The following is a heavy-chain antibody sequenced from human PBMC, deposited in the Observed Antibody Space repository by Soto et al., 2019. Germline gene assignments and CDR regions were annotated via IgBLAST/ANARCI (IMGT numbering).Heavy chain of an antibody. CDR1: GFTFSSYS. D-gene: IGHD1-26*01. J-gene: IGHJ5*02. CDR2: ISSSSSTI. Sequence: EVQLVESGGSLVQPGGSLRLSCAASGFTFSSYSMNWVRQAPGKGLEWVSYISSSSSTIYYADSVKGRFTISRDNAKKSPYLQMNSLRDEETAVYYCAREGGSLNWFDPWGQGTLVTVSS. V-gene: IGHV3-48*02. CDR3: AREGGSLNWFDP.